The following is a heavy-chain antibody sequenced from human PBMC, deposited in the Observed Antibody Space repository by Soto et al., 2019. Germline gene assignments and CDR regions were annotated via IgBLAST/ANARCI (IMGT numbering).Heavy chain of an antibody. CDR3: ARDSVGSTSRFDY. V-gene: IGHV1-69*04. CDR1: GGTFSSYT. J-gene: IGHJ4*02. Sequence: SVKVSCKASGGTFSSYTISWVRHAPGQGLEWMGRIIPILGIANYAQKFQGRVTITADKSTSTAYMELSSLRSEDTAVYYCARDSVGSTSRFDYWGQGTLVTVSS. D-gene: IGHD2-2*01. CDR2: IIPILGIA.